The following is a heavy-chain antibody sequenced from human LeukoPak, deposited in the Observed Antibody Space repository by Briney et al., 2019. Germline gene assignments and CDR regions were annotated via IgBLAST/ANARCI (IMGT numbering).Heavy chain of an antibody. CDR3: ARRGRDGYNFLDY. V-gene: IGHV5-51*01. CDR1: GYSFSSYW. D-gene: IGHD5-24*01. CDR2: IYSGDSDT. Sequence: GESLKISCKGSGYSFSSYWIDWVRQMPGKGLEWMGIIYSGDSDTRYSPSFQGQVTISADKSISTAYLQWSSLKASDTAMYYCARRGRDGYNFLDYWGQGTLVTVSS. J-gene: IGHJ4*02.